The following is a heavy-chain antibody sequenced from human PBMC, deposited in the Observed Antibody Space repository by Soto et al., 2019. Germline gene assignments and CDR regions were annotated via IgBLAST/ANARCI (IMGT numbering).Heavy chain of an antibody. V-gene: IGHV1-69*12. CDR1: GGTFSSYT. Sequence: QVQLVQSGAEVKKPGSSVTVSCKASGGTFSSYTISWVRQAPGQGLEWMGGIIPIFGTANYAQKFQGRVTSTADEATSTAYMELSSPRSEDTAVYYCARGNHRWLQLWYFDLWGRGTLVTVSS. J-gene: IGHJ2*01. D-gene: IGHD5-12*01. CDR2: IIPIFGTA. CDR3: ARGNHRWLQLWYFDL.